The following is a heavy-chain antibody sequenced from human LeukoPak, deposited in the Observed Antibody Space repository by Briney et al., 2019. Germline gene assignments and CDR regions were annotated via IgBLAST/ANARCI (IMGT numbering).Heavy chain of an antibody. J-gene: IGHJ4*02. CDR1: GGSISSSSYY. CDR2: IYYSGST. CDR3: ARVAADPYYDFWSGYANYFDY. D-gene: IGHD3-3*01. Sequence: SETLSLTCTVSGGSISSSSYYWGWIRQPPGKGLEWIRSIYYSGSTYYNPSLKSRVTISIDTSKNQFSLKLGSLTAADTAVFYCARVAADPYYDFWSGYANYFDYWGQGTLVTVSS. V-gene: IGHV4-39*07.